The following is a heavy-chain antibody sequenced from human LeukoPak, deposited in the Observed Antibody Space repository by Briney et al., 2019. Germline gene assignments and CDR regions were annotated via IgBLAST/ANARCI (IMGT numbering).Heavy chain of an antibody. Sequence: SETLSLTCAVSGGSISSGGYSWNWIRQPPGKGLEWIGYIYYSGSTNYNPSLKSRVTISVDTSKNQFSLKLSSVTAADTAVYYCARTTEGGYTYDYFYYYYMDVWGKGTTVTVSS. CDR3: ARTTEGGYTYDYFYYYYMDV. J-gene: IGHJ6*03. CDR2: IYYSGST. V-gene: IGHV4-61*08. D-gene: IGHD5-18*01. CDR1: GGSISSGGYS.